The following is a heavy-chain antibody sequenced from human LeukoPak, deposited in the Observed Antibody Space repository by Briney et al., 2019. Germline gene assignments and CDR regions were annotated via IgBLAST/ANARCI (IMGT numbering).Heavy chain of an antibody. CDR1: GDSVSSSTTA. CDR3: ARGNIAAAGYNWFDP. Sequence: SQTLSLTCAIFGDSVSSSTTAWNWIRQSPSRGLEWLGRTYYRSKWYNDYAVYVKSRITINPDTSKNQFSLQLNSVTPDDTAVYYCARGNIAAAGYNWFDPWGQGNLVTVPS. D-gene: IGHD6-25*01. V-gene: IGHV6-1*01. J-gene: IGHJ5*02. CDR2: TYYRSKWYN.